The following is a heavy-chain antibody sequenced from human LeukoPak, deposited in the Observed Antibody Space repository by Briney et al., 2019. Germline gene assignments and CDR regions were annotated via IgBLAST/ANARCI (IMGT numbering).Heavy chain of an antibody. CDR3: ARDSAMVRGVRAFDI. CDR1: GFTFSDYY. D-gene: IGHD3-10*01. Sequence: GGSLRLSCAASGFTFSDYYMSWIRQAPGKGLEWVSYISSSGSTIYYADSVKGRFTISRDNAKNSLYLQMNSLRAEDTAVYYCARDSAMVRGVRAFDIWGQGTMVTVSS. J-gene: IGHJ3*02. V-gene: IGHV3-11*04. CDR2: ISSSGSTI.